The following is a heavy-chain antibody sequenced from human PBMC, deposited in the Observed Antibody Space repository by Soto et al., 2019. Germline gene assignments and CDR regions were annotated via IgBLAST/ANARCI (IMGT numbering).Heavy chain of an antibody. CDR2: ISSYNVNT. D-gene: IGHD6-13*01. CDR1: GDTFTIYG. J-gene: IGHJ5*02. CDR3: ARDNTAAATRLIRTLNWFDH. V-gene: IGHV1-18*04. Sequence: XAVQVSCKASGDTFTIYGIRLVRQAPGQGLQCMGGISSYNVNTNYAQKLQGRVTMTTDTSTSTAYMELRSLTSDDTAVYYCARDNTAAATRLIRTLNWFDHGGQGTLVTVS.